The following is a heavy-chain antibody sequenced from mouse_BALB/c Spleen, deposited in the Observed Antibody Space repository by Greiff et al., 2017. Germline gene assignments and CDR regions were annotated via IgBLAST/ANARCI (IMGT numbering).Heavy chain of an antibody. CDR2: IWAGGST. CDR1: GFSLTSYC. CDR3: ARDYYGYNAMDY. J-gene: IGHJ4*01. D-gene: IGHD1-2*01. Sequence: VQRVESGPGLVAPSQSLSITCTVSGFSLTSYCVHWVRQPPGKGLEWLGVIWAGGSTNYNSALMSRLSISKDNSKSQVFLKMNSLQTDDTAMDYCARDYYGYNAMDYWGQGTSVTVSS. V-gene: IGHV2-9*02.